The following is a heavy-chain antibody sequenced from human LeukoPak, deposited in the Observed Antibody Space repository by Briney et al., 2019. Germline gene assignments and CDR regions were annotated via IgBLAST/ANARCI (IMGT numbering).Heavy chain of an antibody. D-gene: IGHD3-3*01. V-gene: IGHV3-23*01. CDR3: AKAGGGLEYYFDY. Sequence: GGSLRLSCAASGFTFSTYAMSWVRQAPGKGLEWVSAISGSGGSTYYADSVKGRFTISRDNSKNTLYLQMNSLRAEDTAVYYCAKAGGGLEYYFDYWGQGTLVTVSS. CDR1: GFTFSTYA. J-gene: IGHJ4*02. CDR2: ISGSGGST.